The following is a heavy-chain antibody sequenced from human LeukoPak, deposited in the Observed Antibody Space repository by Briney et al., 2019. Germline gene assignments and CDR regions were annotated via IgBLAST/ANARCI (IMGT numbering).Heavy chain of an antibody. J-gene: IGHJ5*02. CDR1: GGSISSYY. V-gene: IGHV4-4*07. CDR2: IYTSGST. CDR3: ARGNCSGGSCYSVVPHSPNWFDP. D-gene: IGHD2-15*01. Sequence: PSETLSLTCTVSGGSISSYYWSWIRQPAGKGLEWIGRIYTSGSTNYNPSLKSRVTMSVDTSKNQFSLKLSSVTAADAAVYYCARGNCSGGSCYSVVPHSPNWFDPWGRGTLVTVSS.